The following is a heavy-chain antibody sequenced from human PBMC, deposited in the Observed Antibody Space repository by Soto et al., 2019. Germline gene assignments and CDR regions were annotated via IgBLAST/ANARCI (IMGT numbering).Heavy chain of an antibody. CDR2: IYHSGST. V-gene: IGHV4-39*01. CDR1: NGSITSAIYY. J-gene: IGHJ5*02. Sequence: SEILSLTCTVSNGSITSAIYYWGWIRQPPGKGLEWIGSIYHSGSTYYNPSLQGRVTISVDTSKNQFSLKLSSVTAADTAVYFCAGRSSLASVQVYFGEISNYNWFALWGQGTLVTVSS. CDR3: AGRSSLASVQVYFGEISNYNWFAL. D-gene: IGHD3-10*01.